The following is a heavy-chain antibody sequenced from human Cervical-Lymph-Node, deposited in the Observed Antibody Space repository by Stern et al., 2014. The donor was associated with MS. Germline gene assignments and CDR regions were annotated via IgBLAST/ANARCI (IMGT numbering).Heavy chain of an antibody. D-gene: IGHD2-15*01. CDR1: EYTHNNYL. J-gene: IGHJ6*02. CDR3: AVRYCSGGICYSVPDV. V-gene: IGHV1-46*02. Sequence: QVQLVESGSEVKKPGASVKVSCKASEYTHNNYLIHWVRQAPGQRPDWMGVINPSGATNYAQKVQDRVTMTTDASTSTFYMELSRLRSEDTAVYYCAVRYCSGGICYSVPDVWGQGTTVIVSS. CDR2: INPSGAT.